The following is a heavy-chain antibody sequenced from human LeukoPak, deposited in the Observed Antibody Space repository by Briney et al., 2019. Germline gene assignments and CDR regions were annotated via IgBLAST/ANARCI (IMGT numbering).Heavy chain of an antibody. V-gene: IGHV3-72*01. Sequence: GGSLRLSCAASVFTLSDHYMEWVRQARGKGLEWVGRVRNKANSYTTEYAASVEGRFIISRDDSKNSLYLQMNSLKIEDTAVYYCARDPRYYDSSGYYLNNWFDPWGQGTLVTVSS. D-gene: IGHD3-22*01. CDR2: VRNKANSYTT. CDR1: VFTLSDHY. J-gene: IGHJ5*02. CDR3: ARDPRYYDSSGYYLNNWFDP.